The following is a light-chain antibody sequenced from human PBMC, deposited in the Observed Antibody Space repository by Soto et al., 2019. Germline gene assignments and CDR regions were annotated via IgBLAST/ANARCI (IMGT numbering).Light chain of an antibody. Sequence: DIQMTQSPSFLSASVGDRVTITCRASQGSSNYLAWYQQKPGKVPSLLIYGASTLQSGVPSRFRGSGSGTDFTLTIYGLQPEDVGSYYCQKYNSAPSWTFGQGTKVEVK. V-gene: IGKV1-27*01. CDR2: GAS. J-gene: IGKJ1*01. CDR3: QKYNSAPSWT. CDR1: QGSSNY.